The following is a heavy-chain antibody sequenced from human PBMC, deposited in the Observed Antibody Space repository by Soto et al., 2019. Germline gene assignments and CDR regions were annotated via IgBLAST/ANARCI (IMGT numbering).Heavy chain of an antibody. D-gene: IGHD2-21*01. Sequence: EVQLVESGGGLVQPGGSLRLSCAASGFTSSSYSMNWVRQAPGKGLEWVSSISSSSSYIYYADSVKGRFTISRDNAKNSLYLQMNSLRAEDTAVYYCARDLVVEIATSNAFDIWGQGTMVTVSS. CDR3: ARDLVVEIATSNAFDI. CDR1: GFTSSSYS. V-gene: IGHV3-21*01. CDR2: ISSSSSYI. J-gene: IGHJ3*02.